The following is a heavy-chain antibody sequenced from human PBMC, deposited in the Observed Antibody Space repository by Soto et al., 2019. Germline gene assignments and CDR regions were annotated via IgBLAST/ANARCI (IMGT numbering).Heavy chain of an antibody. D-gene: IGHD6-19*01. CDR2: IWYDGSNK. CDR3: ARISSARRYYLDY. Sequence: PVGSLRLSCAASGFTFSSYGMHWVRQAPGKGLEWVAVIWYDGSNKYYADSVKGRFTISRDNSKNTLYLQMNSLRAEDTAVYYCARISSARRYYLDYWGQGTLVTVSS. J-gene: IGHJ4*02. CDR1: GFTFSSYG. V-gene: IGHV3-33*01.